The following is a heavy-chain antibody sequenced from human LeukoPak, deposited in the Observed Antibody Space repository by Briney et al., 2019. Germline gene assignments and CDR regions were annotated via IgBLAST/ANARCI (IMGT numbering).Heavy chain of an antibody. D-gene: IGHD3-22*01. Sequence: PGGSLRLSCVVSGFTFNNHAMSWVRQAPGKGLEWVSGISGSGDNTYYADSVKGRFTISRDNSKNTLYVQVNSLGTEDTAAYYCAKGSYYDSSGSFYFDYWGRGTLVTVSS. CDR3: AKGSYYDSSGSFYFDY. CDR1: GFTFNNHA. V-gene: IGHV3-23*01. J-gene: IGHJ4*02. CDR2: ISGSGDNT.